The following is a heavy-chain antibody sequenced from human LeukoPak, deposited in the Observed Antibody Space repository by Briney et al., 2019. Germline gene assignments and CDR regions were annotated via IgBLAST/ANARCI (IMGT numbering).Heavy chain of an antibody. CDR1: GGSISSYY. J-gene: IGHJ4*02. CDR3: ARESDYDYLYYFDY. V-gene: IGHV4-59*01. CDR2: IYYSGST. Sequence: SETLSLTCTVSGGSISSYYWSWIRQPPGKGLEWIGYIYYSGSTNYNPSLKSRVTISVDTSKNQFSLKLSSVTAADTAVYYCARESDYDYLYYFDYWGQGTLVTVSS. D-gene: IGHD5-12*01.